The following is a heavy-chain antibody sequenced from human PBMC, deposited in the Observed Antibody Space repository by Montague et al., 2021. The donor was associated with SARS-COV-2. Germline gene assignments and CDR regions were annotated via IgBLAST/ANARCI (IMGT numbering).Heavy chain of an antibody. D-gene: IGHD1-1*01. J-gene: IGHJ2*01. CDR1: GGSISSTDHF. V-gene: IGHV4-39*01. Sequence: ETLSLTCTVSGGSISSTDHFWGWIRQPPGKGLEWIGSIYYTGSTFYTPSLKSRVTISVDTSKNECSLKLISVTATDTAVYYCARNEEGYGYFDLWGRGTLVTVSS. CDR3: ARNEEGYGYFDL. CDR2: IYYTGST.